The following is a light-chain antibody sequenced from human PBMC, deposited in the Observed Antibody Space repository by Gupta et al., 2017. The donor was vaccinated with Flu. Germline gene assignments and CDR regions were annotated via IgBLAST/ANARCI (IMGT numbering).Light chain of an antibody. CDR2: EVS. J-gene: IGLJ2*01. CDR3: SSYTSSSTPVV. V-gene: IGLV2-14*01. Sequence: QSALTQPASVSGSPGQSITISCTGTSSDVGGYNYVSWYQQHPGKAPKLMIYEVSNRPSGVSSRFSGSKSGNTASLTISGLQAEDEAEYYCSSYTSSSTPVVFGGGTKLTVI. CDR1: SSDVGGYNY.